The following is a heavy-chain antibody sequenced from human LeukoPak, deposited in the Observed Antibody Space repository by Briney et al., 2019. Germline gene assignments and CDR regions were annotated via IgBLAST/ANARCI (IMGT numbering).Heavy chain of an antibody. CDR1: GYTFTSYY. D-gene: IGHD5-18*01. CDR2: INPNSGGT. V-gene: IGHV1-2*02. CDR3: AFNTAMVWVLDP. J-gene: IGHJ5*02. Sequence: GASVKVSCKASGYTFTSYYMHWVRQAPGQGLEWMGWINPNSGGTNYAQKFQGRVTMTRDTSISTAYMELSRLRSDDTAVYYCAFNTAMVWVLDPWGQGTLVTVSS.